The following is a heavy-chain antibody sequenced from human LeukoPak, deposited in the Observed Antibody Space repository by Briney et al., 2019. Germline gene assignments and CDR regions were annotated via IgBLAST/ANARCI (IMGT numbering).Heavy chain of an antibody. CDR1: GFTFSIYG. D-gene: IGHD3-10*01. CDR3: ARGLYGSGTYYFDY. J-gene: IGHJ4*02. Sequence: GGSLRLSCAASGFTFSIYGMHWVRQAPGKGLEWVSYISNSGSTIYYADSVKGRFTISRDNAKNSLYLQMNSLGDEDTAVYYCARGLYGSGTYYFDYWGQGTLVTVSS. CDR2: ISNSGSTI. V-gene: IGHV3-48*02.